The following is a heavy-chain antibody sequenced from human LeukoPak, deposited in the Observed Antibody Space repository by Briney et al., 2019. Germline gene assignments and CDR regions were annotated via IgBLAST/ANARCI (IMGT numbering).Heavy chain of an antibody. V-gene: IGHV1-2*02. Sequence: ASVKVSCKASGYTFTVYYIHWVRQAPGQGLEWMGWVNSDSGATNYEQKFQGRVTMTRDTSINTVYLELSSLTSDDTATYYCARKDAGPSSFDYWGQGSLVTVSS. CDR2: VNSDSGAT. CDR1: GYTFTVYY. CDR3: ARKDAGPSSFDY. J-gene: IGHJ4*02.